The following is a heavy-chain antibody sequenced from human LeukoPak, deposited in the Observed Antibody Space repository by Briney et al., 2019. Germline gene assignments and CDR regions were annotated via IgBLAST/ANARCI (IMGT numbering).Heavy chain of an antibody. Sequence: GASVKVSCKASGYTFTRYYMHWVRQAPGQGLEWMGIIHPSSGSTSYAQKFEGRVTLTRDTSTSTVYMEPISLRSEDTAVYYCARDSSTSSLADPWGQGTLVTVSS. J-gene: IGHJ5*02. CDR3: ARDSSTSSLADP. D-gene: IGHD2-2*01. CDR1: GYTFTRYY. CDR2: IHPSSGST. V-gene: IGHV1-46*01.